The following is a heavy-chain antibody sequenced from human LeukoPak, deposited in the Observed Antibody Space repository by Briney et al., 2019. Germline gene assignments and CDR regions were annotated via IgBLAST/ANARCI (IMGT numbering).Heavy chain of an antibody. V-gene: IGHV4-61*01. CDR1: GGSVSSGSYY. J-gene: IGHJ4*02. Sequence: SETLSLTCTVSGGSVSSGSYYWSWIRQPPGKGLEWIGYIYYSGSTNYNPSLKSRVTISVDTSKNQFSLKLSSVTAADTAVYYCARGLYGDYEFDYWGQGTLVTVSS. CDR2: IYYSGST. CDR3: ARGLYGDYEFDY. D-gene: IGHD4-17*01.